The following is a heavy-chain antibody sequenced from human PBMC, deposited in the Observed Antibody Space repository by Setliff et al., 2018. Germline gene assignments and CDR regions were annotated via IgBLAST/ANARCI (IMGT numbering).Heavy chain of an antibody. D-gene: IGHD1-1*01. Sequence: GGSLRLSCAASGLTFSDHYMDWVRQAPGRGLEWVGRIRSKANSNTLEYAASVKGRVTISRDDSKNSLYLQMNSLRTEDTAMYYCARDHGELGQERRTHFFRHWGQGTLVTVSS. CDR1: GLTFSDHY. J-gene: IGHJ1*01. V-gene: IGHV3-72*01. CDR2: IRSKANSNTL. CDR3: ARDHGELGQERRTHFFRH.